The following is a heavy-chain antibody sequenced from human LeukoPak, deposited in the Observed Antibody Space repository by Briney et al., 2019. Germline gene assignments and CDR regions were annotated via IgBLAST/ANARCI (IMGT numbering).Heavy chain of an antibody. D-gene: IGHD3-22*01. V-gene: IGHV1-18*01. J-gene: IGHJ4*02. CDR2: ISAYNGNT. CDR3: ARDSITMIVVVTDSSDFDY. Sequence: GASVKLSCKSSGYTFTSYGISWVQQAPGQGLEWMGWISAYNGNTNYAQKLQGRVTMTTDTSTSTAYMELRSLTSDDKAVYYSARDSITMIVVVTDSSDFDYWGQGTLVTVSS. CDR1: GYTFTSYG.